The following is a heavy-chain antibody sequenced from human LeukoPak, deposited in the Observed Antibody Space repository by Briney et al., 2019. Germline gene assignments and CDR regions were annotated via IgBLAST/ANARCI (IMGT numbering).Heavy chain of an antibody. D-gene: IGHD3-16*02. Sequence: SETLSLTCAVYGGSFSGYYWSWIRQPPGKGLEWIGEINHSGSTNYNPSLKSRVTISVDTSKNQFSLKLSSVTAADTAVYYCARAGAVGYVWGSYRSGSRFDYWGQGTLVTVSS. CDR2: INHSGST. V-gene: IGHV4-34*01. CDR3: ARAGAVGYVWGSYRSGSRFDY. J-gene: IGHJ4*02. CDR1: GGSFSGYY.